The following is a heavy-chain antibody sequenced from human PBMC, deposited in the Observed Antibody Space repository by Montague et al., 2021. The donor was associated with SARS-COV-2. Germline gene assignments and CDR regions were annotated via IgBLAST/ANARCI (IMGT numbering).Heavy chain of an antibody. V-gene: IGHV3-23*03. Sequence: SLRLSCAASGFTFSNYAMSWVRQAPGKGLEWVSVIYSGGSTIYYADPVKGRFTISRDNAKNSLYLQMNSLRAEDTAVYYCARDLRWGYYDILTGYYRPLDYWGQGTLVTVSS. CDR1: GFTFSNYA. J-gene: IGHJ4*02. CDR2: IYSGGSTI. D-gene: IGHD3-9*01. CDR3: ARDLRWGYYDILTGYYRPLDY.